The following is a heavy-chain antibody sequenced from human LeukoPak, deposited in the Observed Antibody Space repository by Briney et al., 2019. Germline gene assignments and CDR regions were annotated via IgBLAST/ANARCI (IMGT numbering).Heavy chain of an antibody. V-gene: IGHV3-23*01. D-gene: IGHD3-22*01. CDR3: AKRGVVIRVILVGFHKEAYYFDS. CDR1: GITLSNYG. J-gene: IGHJ4*02. CDR2: ISDTGGRT. Sequence: PGGSLRLSCAVSGITLSNYGMTWVRQAPGKGLEWAAGISDTGGRTSYADSVKGRFTISRDNPKNTLYLQMNSLRAEDTAVYFCAKRGVVIRVILVGFHKEAYYFDSWGQGTLVTVSS.